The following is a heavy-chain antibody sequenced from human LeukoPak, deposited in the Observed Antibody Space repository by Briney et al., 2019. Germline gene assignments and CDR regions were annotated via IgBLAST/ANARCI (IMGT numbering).Heavy chain of an antibody. CDR1: GFTFTSDW. CDR2: IKPKTEGGTT. J-gene: IGHJ4*02. Sequence: PGGSLRLSCAASGFTFTSDWMNWVRQAPGKGLEWVGHIKPKTEGGTTDYAAPVKGRFTISRDDSKSTLHLQMDSLKTEDTAVYFCTRGHYGRWGQGTLVTVSS. D-gene: IGHD3-10*01. V-gene: IGHV3-15*01. CDR3: TRGHYGR.